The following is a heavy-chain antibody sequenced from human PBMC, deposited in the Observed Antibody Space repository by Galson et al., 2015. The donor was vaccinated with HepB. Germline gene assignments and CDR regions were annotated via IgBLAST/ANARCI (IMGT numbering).Heavy chain of an antibody. CDR1: GFIFSSYA. CDR2: ISYDGTNK. Sequence: LRLSCAASGFIFSSYALHWVRQAPGKGLEWVAYISYDGTNKHYADSVKGRFTISRDKSKNTLYLHMNSQREEDTAVYYCAREGEYFFDYWGQGTLVTVSS. CDR3: AREGEYFFDY. J-gene: IGHJ4*02. V-gene: IGHV3-30*04.